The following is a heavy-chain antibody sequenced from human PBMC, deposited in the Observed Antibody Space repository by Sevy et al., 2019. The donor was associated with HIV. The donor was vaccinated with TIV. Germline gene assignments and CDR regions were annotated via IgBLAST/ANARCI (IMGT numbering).Heavy chain of an antibody. CDR1: GGSFSGYY. CDR2: INHSGGT. CDR3: ARHCTGSSCSHAFDI. D-gene: IGHD2-15*01. J-gene: IGHJ3*02. Sequence: SETLSLTCAVYGGSFSGYYWSWIRQPPGKGLERIGEINHSGGTNYNPSLKSLVTISVDTSKNQFSLKLNSVTAADTAVYYCARHCTGSSCSHAFDIWGQGTMVTVSS. V-gene: IGHV4-34*01.